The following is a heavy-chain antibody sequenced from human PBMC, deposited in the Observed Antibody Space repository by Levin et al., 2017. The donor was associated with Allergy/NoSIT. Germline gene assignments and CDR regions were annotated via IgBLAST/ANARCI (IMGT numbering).Heavy chain of an antibody. CDR3: AKESGYDWGYCSGGSCYSLDY. J-gene: IGHJ4*02. D-gene: IGHD2-15*01. V-gene: IGHV3-23*01. Sequence: GGSLRLSCAASGFTFSSYAMSWVRQAPGKGLEWVSAISGSGGSTYYADSVKGRFTISRDNSKNTLYLQMNSLRAEDTAVYDCAKESGYDWGYCSGGSCYSLDYWGQGTLVTVSS. CDR1: GFTFSSYA. CDR2: ISGSGGST.